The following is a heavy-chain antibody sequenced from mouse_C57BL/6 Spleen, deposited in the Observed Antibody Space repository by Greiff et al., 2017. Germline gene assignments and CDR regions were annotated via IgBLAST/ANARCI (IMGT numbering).Heavy chain of an antibody. CDR3: ARNGDDYGAMDY. CDR1: GFSLTSYA. V-gene: IGHV2-9-1*01. Sequence: QVQLQQSGPGLVAPSQSLSITCTVSGFSLTSYAISWVRQPPGKGLAWLGVIWTGGGTNYNSALKSRLGISKDKSKSQVFLKMNSLQTDDTARYYCARNGDDYGAMDYWGQGTSVTVSA. CDR2: IWTGGGT. J-gene: IGHJ4*01.